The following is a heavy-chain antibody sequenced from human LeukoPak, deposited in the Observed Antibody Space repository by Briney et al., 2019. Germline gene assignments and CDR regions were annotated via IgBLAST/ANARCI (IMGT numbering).Heavy chain of an antibody. V-gene: IGHV4-39*07. D-gene: IGHD4-17*01. CDR3: ATENDYGDYGDNWFDP. CDR1: GGSISSSSYY. CDR2: IYYSGST. J-gene: IGHJ5*02. Sequence: SETLSLTCTVSGGSISSSSYYWGWIRQPPGKGLEWIGSIYYSGSTYYNPSLKSRVTISVDTSKNQFSLTLTSVTAADTAAYYCATENDYGDYGDNWFDPWGQGTLVTVSS.